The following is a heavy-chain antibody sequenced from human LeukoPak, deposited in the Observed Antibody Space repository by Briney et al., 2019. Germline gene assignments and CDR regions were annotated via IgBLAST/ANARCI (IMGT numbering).Heavy chain of an antibody. J-gene: IGHJ3*02. D-gene: IGHD3-22*01. Sequence: GGSLRLSCAASGFTVSSNYMSWVRQAPGKGLEWVSVIYSGGSTYYADSVKGRFTISRDNAKNSLYLQMNSLRAEDTAVYYCARDSYYYDSSGRRHDAFDIWGQGTMVTVSS. CDR2: IYSGGST. V-gene: IGHV3-66*01. CDR1: GFTVSSNY. CDR3: ARDSYYYDSSGRRHDAFDI.